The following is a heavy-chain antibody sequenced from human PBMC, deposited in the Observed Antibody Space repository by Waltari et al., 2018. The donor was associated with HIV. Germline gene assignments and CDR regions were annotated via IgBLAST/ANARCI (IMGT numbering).Heavy chain of an antibody. CDR1: GYTLTELS. J-gene: IGHJ6*02. D-gene: IGHD6-19*01. Sequence: QVQLVQSGAEVKKPGASVKVSCKVSGYTLTELSMHWVRQAPGKGLEWMGGFDPEDGETIYAQKFQGRVTMTEDTSTDTAYMELSSLRSEDTAVYYCATDGTRSGLWLDYYGMDVWGQGTTVTVSS. V-gene: IGHV1-24*01. CDR2: FDPEDGET. CDR3: ATDGTRSGLWLDYYGMDV.